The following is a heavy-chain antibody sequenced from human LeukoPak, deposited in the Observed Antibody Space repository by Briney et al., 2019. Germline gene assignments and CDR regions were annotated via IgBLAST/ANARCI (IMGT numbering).Heavy chain of an antibody. V-gene: IGHV3-7*04. CDR2: INQDGGDK. Sequence: QPGGSLRLSCAASGFTFSPYWMDWVRQAPGKGLEWVANINQDGGDKNYVDSVKGRFTIFRDNAKNVLYPHMNSLRAEDTAVYYCTRSLDYWGQGTLVTVSS. CDR3: TRSLDY. J-gene: IGHJ4*02. CDR1: GFTFSPYW.